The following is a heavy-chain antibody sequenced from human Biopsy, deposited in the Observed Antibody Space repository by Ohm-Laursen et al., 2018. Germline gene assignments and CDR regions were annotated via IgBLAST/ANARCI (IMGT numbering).Heavy chain of an antibody. J-gene: IGHJ4*02. CDR3: ARDGEAKYCKHGVCPSDF. Sequence: SLRLSCVATGFTFSGFSMNWVRQAPGKGLEWVSSISASGNHIYYTDSVKGRFTVSRDNGKNSVYLQMNSLRVEDTAVYYCARDGEAKYCKHGVCPSDFWGQGTLVTVSS. CDR2: ISASGNHI. CDR1: GFTFSGFS. V-gene: IGHV3-21*01. D-gene: IGHD2-8*01.